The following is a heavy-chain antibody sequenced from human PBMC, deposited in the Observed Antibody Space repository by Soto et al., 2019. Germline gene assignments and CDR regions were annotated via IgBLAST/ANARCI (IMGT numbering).Heavy chain of an antibody. CDR3: ARREGLSTGWSYYLDH. V-gene: IGHV5-51*03. D-gene: IGHD6-19*01. CDR1: GYTFTSNW. Sequence: EVQLVQSGTEVRKPGESLKISYKATGYTFTSNWIGWVRQRPGKGLEWMVSIYPGDSDDRYSPSVECQVNFSADKSINTAYLQWSSLKAADTSIYYCARREGLSTGWSYYLDHWGQGTLVTVAS. CDR2: IYPGDSDD. J-gene: IGHJ4*02.